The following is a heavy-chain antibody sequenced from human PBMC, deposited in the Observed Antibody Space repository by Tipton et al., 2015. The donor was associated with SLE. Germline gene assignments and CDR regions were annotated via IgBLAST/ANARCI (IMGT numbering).Heavy chain of an antibody. Sequence: TLSLTCAVSGYSISSGYYWGWIRQPPGKGLEWIGSIYETGSTYYNPSLKSRVAISVDTSKNQFSLKLSSVTVADTAVYYCARRAYSFESVDYWGQGTLVTVSS. V-gene: IGHV4-38-2*01. CDR1: GYSISSGYY. CDR2: IYETGST. J-gene: IGHJ4*02. CDR3: ARRAYSFESVDY. D-gene: IGHD5-18*01.